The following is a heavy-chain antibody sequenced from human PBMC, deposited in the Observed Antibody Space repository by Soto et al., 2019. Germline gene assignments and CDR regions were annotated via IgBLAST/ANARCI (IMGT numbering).Heavy chain of an antibody. CDR1: XXXXXXXXXX. D-gene: IGHD1-26*01. Sequence: QVQLQESGPGLVKPSQTLSLTCTXXXXXXXXXXXXXXXXXXHPGKGLEWIGYIYYSGSTYYNPSXXSXXXXXXXXSXXXXXXXXXXXXXXXTAVYYCXGIYSGSPGGTLRYWGQGTLVTVSS. V-gene: IGHV4-31*01. CDR2: IYYSGST. J-gene: IGHJ4*02. CDR3: XGIYSGSPGGTLRY.